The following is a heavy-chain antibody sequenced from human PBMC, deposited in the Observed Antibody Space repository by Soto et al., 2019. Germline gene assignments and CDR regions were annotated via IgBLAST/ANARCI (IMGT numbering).Heavy chain of an antibody. CDR2: IGGSGRNG. CDR1: GFTFGSYA. CDR3: AKLGGAYSTPAY. Sequence: EPQLLASGGGIVQPGGSLRLSCVASGFTFGSYAMTWVRQAPGKGLEWGSAIGGSGRNGFYSDAVRGRFTIYRDNSQSTLYLRMNRLRAEDTAIYFFAKLGGAYSTPAYRGQVTMVIVSS. J-gene: IGHJ4*02. D-gene: IGHD1-26*01. V-gene: IGHV3-23*01.